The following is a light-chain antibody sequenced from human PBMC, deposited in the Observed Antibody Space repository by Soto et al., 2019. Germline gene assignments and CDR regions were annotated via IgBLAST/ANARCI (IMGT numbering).Light chain of an antibody. CDR2: DTS. CDR3: QQYHNWPPIT. J-gene: IGKJ5*01. Sequence: EIVLTQSPATLSLSPGDRATLSCRASQTVGSYLAWFRQTPGQAPRLLIYDTSIRATGIPARFSGSGSGTDFTLTISSLQSEDFAVYYCQQYHNWPPITFGQGTRLEIK. CDR1: QTVGSY. V-gene: IGKV3-11*01.